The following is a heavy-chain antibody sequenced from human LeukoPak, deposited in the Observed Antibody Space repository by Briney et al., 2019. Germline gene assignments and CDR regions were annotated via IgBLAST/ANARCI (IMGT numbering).Heavy chain of an antibody. CDR3: ARGGDSSGLNHFAY. CDR2: ISTYNGNT. D-gene: IGHD3-22*01. Sequence: GASVKVSCKASGYTFTSYGISWVRQAPGQGLEWMGWISTYNGNTNYAQKLQGRVTMTRDTSTSTAYMELRSLRSDDTAVYYCARGGDSSGLNHFAYWGQGTLVTVSS. CDR1: GYTFTSYG. J-gene: IGHJ4*02. V-gene: IGHV1-18*01.